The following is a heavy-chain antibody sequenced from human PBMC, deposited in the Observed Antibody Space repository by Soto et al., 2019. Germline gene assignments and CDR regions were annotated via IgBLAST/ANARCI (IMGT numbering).Heavy chain of an antibody. D-gene: IGHD3-10*01. CDR3: ARGVTMVRGVIHTPYFDY. CDR1: GGSISSGGYY. CDR2: IYYSGST. J-gene: IGHJ4*02. Sequence: QVQLQESGPGLGKPSQTLSLTCTVSGGSISSGGYYWSWIRQHPGKGLEWIGYIYYSGSTYYNPSLTSRVTISVDTSKNQFSLKLSSVTAADTAVYYCARGVTMVRGVIHTPYFDYWGQGTLVTVSS. V-gene: IGHV4-31*03.